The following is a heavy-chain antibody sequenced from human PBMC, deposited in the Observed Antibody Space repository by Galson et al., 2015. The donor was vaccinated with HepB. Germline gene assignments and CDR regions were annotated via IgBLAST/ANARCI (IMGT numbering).Heavy chain of an antibody. CDR1: GYTLTELS. CDR3: ATQPPRGWSGAFDI. J-gene: IGHJ3*02. D-gene: IGHD6-19*01. V-gene: IGHV1-24*01. CDR2: FDPEDGET. Sequence: SVKVSCKVSGYTLTELSMHWVRQAPGKGLEWMGGFDPEDGETIYAQKFQGRVTMTEDTSTDTAYMELSSLRSEDTAVYYCATQPPRGWSGAFDIWGQGTMVTVSS.